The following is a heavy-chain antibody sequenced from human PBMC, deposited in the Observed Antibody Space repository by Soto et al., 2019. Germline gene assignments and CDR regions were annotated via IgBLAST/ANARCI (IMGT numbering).Heavy chain of an antibody. V-gene: IGHV3-48*02. CDR3: ARHYDILTGYYNYYYYGMDV. D-gene: IGHD3-9*01. J-gene: IGHJ6*02. CDR1: GFTFSSYS. Sequence: GGSLRLSCAASGFTFSSYSMNWVRQAPGKGLEWVSYISSSSSTIYYADSVKGRFTISRDNAKNSLYLQMDSLRDEDTAVYYWARHYDILTGYYNYYYYGMDVWGQGTTVTVSS. CDR2: ISSSSSTI.